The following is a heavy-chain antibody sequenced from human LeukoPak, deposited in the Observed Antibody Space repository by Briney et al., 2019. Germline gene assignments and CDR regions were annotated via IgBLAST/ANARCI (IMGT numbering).Heavy chain of an antibody. D-gene: IGHD2-8*01. CDR1: EFTFSAYG. Sequence: TGGSLRLSCVASEFTFSAYGMSWVRQAPGTGLEWVSSISGSGSSIHYKESVRGRFTISRDNSGNSIYLQMNSLRAEDTAVYYCARAGVWLYYYYYGMDVWGQGTTVTVSS. J-gene: IGHJ6*02. V-gene: IGHV3-21*01. CDR2: ISGSGSSI. CDR3: ARAGVWLYYYYYGMDV.